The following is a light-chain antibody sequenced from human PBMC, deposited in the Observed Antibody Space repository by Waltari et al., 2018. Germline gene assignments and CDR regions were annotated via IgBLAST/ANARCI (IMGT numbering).Light chain of an antibody. CDR1: QSVLYRSKNKNY. CDR3: QQYYSTPLT. CDR2: SAS. J-gene: IGKJ4*01. Sequence: DIVMTQSPDSLAVSLGGRATVHSKSSQSVLYRSKNKNYLAWYQQKPGQPPELLIHSASSRESGVPDRFSGSGSGTDFTLTISSLQAEDVAVYYCQQYYSTPLTFGGGTKVEIK. V-gene: IGKV4-1*01.